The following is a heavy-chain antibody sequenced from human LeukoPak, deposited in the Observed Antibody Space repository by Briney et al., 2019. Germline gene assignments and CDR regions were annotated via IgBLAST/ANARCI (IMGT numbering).Heavy chain of an antibody. CDR3: LTSGGY. Sequence: GGSLRLSCAASGFTFSTYWMNWVRQAPGKGLEWVASIKPDGSEKYFVDSVKGRFTISRDNAKNSLYLQMNSLRAEDTAVYYCLTSGGYWGQGTPVTVSS. D-gene: IGHD1-26*01. J-gene: IGHJ4*02. V-gene: IGHV3-7*01. CDR1: GFTFSTYW. CDR2: IKPDGSEK.